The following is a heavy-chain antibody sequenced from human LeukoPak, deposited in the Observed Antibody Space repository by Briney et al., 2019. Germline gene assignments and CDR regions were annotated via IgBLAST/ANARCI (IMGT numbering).Heavy chain of an antibody. V-gene: IGHV5-10-1*01. CDR2: IDPSDSYT. J-gene: IGHJ4*02. CDR3: ARRDRYTWYSFDY. Sequence: GESLKISCKGSGYSFTSYWISWVRQMPGKGLEWMGRIDPSDSYTNYSPSFQGHVTTSVDESISTAYLQWSSLKASDTAMFYCARRDRYTWYSFDYWGQGTLVTVSS. D-gene: IGHD6-13*01. CDR1: GYSFTSYW.